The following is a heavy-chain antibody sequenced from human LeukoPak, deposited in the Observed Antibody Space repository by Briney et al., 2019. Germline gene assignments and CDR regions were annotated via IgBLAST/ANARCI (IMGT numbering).Heavy chain of an antibody. CDR1: GFTFSSYY. J-gene: IGHJ4*02. CDR2: ISSDGRTT. V-gene: IGHV3-74*01. CDR3: ARESLLFASRGGQFDY. Sequence: GGSLRLSCEASGFTFSSYYMHWVRQPPGRGLVWVSRISSDGRTTNYADSVKGRFTISRDNAKNTLYLQMNSLRAEDTAVYYCARESLLFASRGGQFDYWGQGTLVTVSS. D-gene: IGHD2-21*01.